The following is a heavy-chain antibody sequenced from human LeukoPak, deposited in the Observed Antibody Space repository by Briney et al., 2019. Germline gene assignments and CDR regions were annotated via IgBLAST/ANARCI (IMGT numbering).Heavy chain of an antibody. Sequence: GGSLRLSCAASGFTFSSYAMSWVRQAPGKGLEWVSAISGSGSSTYYADSVKGRFTISRDNSKNTLYLQMNSLRAEDTAVYYCAKDKMKGWYYYDSSGDAFDIWGQGTMVTVSS. CDR2: ISGSGSST. V-gene: IGHV3-23*01. D-gene: IGHD3-22*01. CDR1: GFTFSSYA. J-gene: IGHJ3*02. CDR3: AKDKMKGWYYYDSSGDAFDI.